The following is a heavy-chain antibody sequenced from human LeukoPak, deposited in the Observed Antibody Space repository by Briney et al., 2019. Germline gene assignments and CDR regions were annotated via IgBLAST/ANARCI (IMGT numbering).Heavy chain of an antibody. J-gene: IGHJ4*02. D-gene: IGHD3-3*01. V-gene: IGHV1-8*01. CDR3: ATSTYYDFWSGYYTVDY. Sequence: GASVKVSCKASGYTFTSYDINWVRQATGQGLEWMGWMNPNSGNTGYAQKFQGRVTMTRNTSISTAYMELSSLRSEDTAVYYCATSTYYDFWSGYYTVDYWGQGTLVTVSS. CDR2: MNPNSGNT. CDR1: GYTFTSYD.